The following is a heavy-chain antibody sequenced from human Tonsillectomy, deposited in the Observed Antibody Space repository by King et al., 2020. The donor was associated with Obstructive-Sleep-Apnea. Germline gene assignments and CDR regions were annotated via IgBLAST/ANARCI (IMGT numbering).Heavy chain of an antibody. V-gene: IGHV4-34*01. D-gene: IGHD3-22*01. CDR3: ARVSPMGYDSSGYYDY. J-gene: IGHJ4*02. CDR1: GGSFSGYY. Sequence: VQLQQWGAGLLKPSETLSLTCAVYGGSFSGYYWSWIRQPPGKGLEWIGEINHSGSTNYNPSLKSRVTISVDTSTNQFSLKLSSVTAADTAVYYCARVSPMGYDSSGYYDYWGQGTLVTVSS. CDR2: INHSGST.